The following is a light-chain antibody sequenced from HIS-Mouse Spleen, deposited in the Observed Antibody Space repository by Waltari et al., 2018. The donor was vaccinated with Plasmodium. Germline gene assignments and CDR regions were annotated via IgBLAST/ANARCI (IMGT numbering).Light chain of an antibody. CDR2: DVS. J-gene: IGLJ2*01. V-gene: IGLV2-14*03. CDR1: SSEVGGYNN. Sequence: QSALTHPASVSVSPGPSIIISCTGTSSEVGGYNNVSCYQQHPGKAPKLMIYDVSNPPSGVSNRFSGSKSGNTASLTISGLQAEDEADYYCSSYTSSSTLVFGGGTKLAVL. CDR3: SSYTSSSTLV.